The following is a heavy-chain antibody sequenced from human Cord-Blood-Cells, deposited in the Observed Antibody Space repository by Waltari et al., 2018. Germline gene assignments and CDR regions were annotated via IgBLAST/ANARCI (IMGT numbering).Heavy chain of an antibody. Sequence: QVQLVQSGAEVKKPGASVKVSCKASGYTFTGYYMHWVRQAPGQGLEWMGRINPSSGGTNYAQKFQGRVTMTRDTSISTAYMELSRLRSDDTAVYYCASGGDYYYYGMDVWGQGTTVTVSS. D-gene: IGHD3-10*01. V-gene: IGHV1-2*06. CDR3: ASGGDYYYYGMDV. CDR1: GYTFTGYY. J-gene: IGHJ6*02. CDR2: INPSSGGT.